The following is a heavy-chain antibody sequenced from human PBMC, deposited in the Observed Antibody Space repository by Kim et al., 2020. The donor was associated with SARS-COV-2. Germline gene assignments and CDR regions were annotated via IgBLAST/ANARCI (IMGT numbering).Heavy chain of an antibody. CDR3: ASGPGYCSGGSCDFDY. J-gene: IGHJ4*01. V-gene: IGHV4-39*01. CDR2: IYYSGST. D-gene: IGHD2-15*01. Sequence: SETLSLTCTVSGGSISSSSYYWGWIRQPPGKGLEWIGSIYYSGSTYYNPSLKSRVTISVDTSKNQFSLKLSSVTAADTAVYYCASGPGYCSGGSCDFDY. CDR1: GGSISSSSYY.